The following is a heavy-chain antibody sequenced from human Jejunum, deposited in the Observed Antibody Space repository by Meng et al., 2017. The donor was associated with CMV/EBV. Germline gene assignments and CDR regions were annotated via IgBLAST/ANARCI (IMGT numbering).Heavy chain of an antibody. CDR1: FTLGSHW. Sequence: FTLGSHWMAWVRQAPGKGLEWVANIKQDGSVKYYVDSVKGRFTISRDNAQNSLFLQMNSLRDEDTAVYFCARWVVPPGVGYGMDVWGQGTTVT. V-gene: IGHV3-7*01. J-gene: IGHJ6*02. D-gene: IGHD2-2*01. CDR2: IKQDGSVK. CDR3: ARWVVPPGVGYGMDV.